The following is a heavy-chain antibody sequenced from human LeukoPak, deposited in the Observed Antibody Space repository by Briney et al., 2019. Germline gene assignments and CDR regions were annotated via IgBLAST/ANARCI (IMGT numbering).Heavy chain of an antibody. CDR2: ISGSGGST. J-gene: IGHJ4*02. D-gene: IGHD3-10*01. Sequence: GGSLRLSCAASGFTFSSYAMSWVRQAPGKGLEWVSAISGSGGSTYYADSVKGRFTISRDNSKNTLYLQMNSLRAEDTAVYYCAKDLGETYYYGSGSYEKHYYFDYWGQGTLVTVSS. CDR3: AKDLGETYYYGSGSYEKHYYFDY. CDR1: GFTFSSYA. V-gene: IGHV3-23*01.